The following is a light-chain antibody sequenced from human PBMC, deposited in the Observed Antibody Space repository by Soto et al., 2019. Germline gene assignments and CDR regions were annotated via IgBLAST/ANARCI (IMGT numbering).Light chain of an antibody. J-gene: IGLJ3*02. CDR1: SSNIGSNT. CDR2: NNN. Sequence: QSVLTQPPSASGAPGQRVTISCSGSSSNIGSNTVNWYLQLPGTAPKLLIYNNNERPSGVPDRFSGSKSGTSASLAISGLRSEDEADYYCAAWDNSLSGGVFGGGTKLTVL. V-gene: IGLV1-44*01. CDR3: AAWDNSLSGGV.